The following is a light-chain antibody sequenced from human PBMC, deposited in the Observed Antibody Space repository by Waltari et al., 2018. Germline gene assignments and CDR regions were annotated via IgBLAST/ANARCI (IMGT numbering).Light chain of an antibody. V-gene: IGLV1-40*01. Sequence: QSVLTQPPSVSGAPGQRVTISCTGSSSNIGAGYDVHWYQQLPGRAPKLLIYGITNLPSGVPDRFSGSKSGTSASLAITGLQAEDEADYYCQSYDNSLTVLFGGGTKLTVL. CDR3: QSYDNSLTVL. J-gene: IGLJ2*01. CDR1: SSNIGAGYD. CDR2: GIT.